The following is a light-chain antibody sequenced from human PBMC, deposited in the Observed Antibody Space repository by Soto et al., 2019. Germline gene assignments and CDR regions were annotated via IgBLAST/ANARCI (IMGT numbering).Light chain of an antibody. CDR3: QHYDNLNRK. J-gene: IGKJ1*01. CDR2: AAS. CDR1: QSVSSN. Sequence: EVVMTQSPATLSVSPGEGASLSCRASQSVSSNLAWYQQKPGQTPRLLIYAASTRATGIPARFSGSGSETEFTLTISSLQSEDFALYYCQHYDNLNRKFGQGPKVHIK. V-gene: IGKV3-15*01.